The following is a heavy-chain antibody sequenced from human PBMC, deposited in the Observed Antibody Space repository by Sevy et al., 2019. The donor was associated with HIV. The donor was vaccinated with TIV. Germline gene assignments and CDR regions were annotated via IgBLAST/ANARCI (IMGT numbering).Heavy chain of an antibody. CDR2: ISSSSRYI. CDR3: ARRDQLTNYHFDY. J-gene: IGHJ4*02. D-gene: IGHD2-2*01. CDR1: GFTFSSYS. Sequence: GGSLRLSCAASGFTFSSYSMNWVRQAPGNGLEWVSSISSSSRYIYYADSVKGRFTISRDNAKNSLYLQMNSLRAEDTAVYYCARRDQLTNYHFDYWGQGTLVTVSS. V-gene: IGHV3-21*01.